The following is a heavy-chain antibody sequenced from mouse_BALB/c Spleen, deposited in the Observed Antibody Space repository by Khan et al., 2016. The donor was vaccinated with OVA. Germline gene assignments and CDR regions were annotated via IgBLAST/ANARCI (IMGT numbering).Heavy chain of an antibody. D-gene: IGHD3-3*01. J-gene: IGHJ3*01. V-gene: IGHV1-54*01. CDR1: GYAFTDYL. CDR2: INPGTGDT. Sequence: QVQLKESGPELVRPGTSVKVSCKASGYAFTDYLIEWVRERPGQGLEWIGVINPGTGDTNYNAKFKGTATLTADKSSSTAYMQLGSLTSDDSAVYFVAGAGWGGFAYWGQGTLVTVSA. CDR3: AGAGWGGFAY.